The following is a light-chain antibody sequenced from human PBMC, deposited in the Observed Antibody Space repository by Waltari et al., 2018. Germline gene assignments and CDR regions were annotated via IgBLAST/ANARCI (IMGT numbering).Light chain of an antibody. CDR3: QQYNSYST. J-gene: IGKJ1*01. CDR1: QSVNSW. Sequence: DIQMTQSPSTLSASIGDRVTITCRASQSVNSWLAWYQQKPGKAPKLLIYKASNLDSGVPSRFSGGGSGTEFTLTISSLQPDDFATYYCQQYNSYSTFGQGTKVEIK. V-gene: IGKV1-5*03. CDR2: KAS.